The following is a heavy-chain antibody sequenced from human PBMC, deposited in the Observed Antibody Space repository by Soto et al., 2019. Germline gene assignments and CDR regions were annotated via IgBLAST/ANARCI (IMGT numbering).Heavy chain of an antibody. CDR1: GGTFSSYA. V-gene: IGHV1-69*01. CDR2: IIPIFGTA. J-gene: IGHJ5*02. D-gene: IGHD6-19*01. CDR3: ARDRLSSGWYNWFDP. Sequence: QVQLVQSGAEVKKPGSSVKVSCKASGGTFSSYAISWVRQAPGQGLEWMGGIIPIFGTANYAQKFQGRVTITADDSTSTAYMELSSLRSDDTAVYYCARDRLSSGWYNWFDPWGQGTLVTVSS.